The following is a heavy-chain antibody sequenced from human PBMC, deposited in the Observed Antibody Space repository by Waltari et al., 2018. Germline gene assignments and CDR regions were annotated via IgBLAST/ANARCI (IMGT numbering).Heavy chain of an antibody. D-gene: IGHD3-10*01. V-gene: IGHV3-7*04. Sequence: EVQLVESGGGLVQPGGSLRRSCAASGCTLKKYWMTWVRQAPGKGLEWVANINDDAKEKYHVDSVKGRFTISRDNTKKSLYLQMNSLRVDDTAVYYCARGEEGYGEAYYWGQGTLVTVSS. CDR3: ARGEEGYGEAYY. J-gene: IGHJ4*02. CDR1: GCTLKKYW. CDR2: INDDAKEK.